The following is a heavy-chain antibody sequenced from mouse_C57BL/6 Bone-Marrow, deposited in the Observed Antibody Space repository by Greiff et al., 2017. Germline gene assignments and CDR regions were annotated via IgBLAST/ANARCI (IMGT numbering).Heavy chain of an antibody. Sequence: VQLQQPGAELVKPGASVKLSCKASGYTFTSYWMHWVKQWPGQGLEWIGMIHPNSGSTNYNEKFKSKATLTVDKSSSTAYMQLSSLTSEDSAVYYCAREDKVYYSNYVWYFDVWGTGTTVTVSS. J-gene: IGHJ1*03. CDR1: GYTFTSYW. V-gene: IGHV1-64*01. CDR2: IHPNSGST. CDR3: AREDKVYYSNYVWYFDV. D-gene: IGHD2-5*01.